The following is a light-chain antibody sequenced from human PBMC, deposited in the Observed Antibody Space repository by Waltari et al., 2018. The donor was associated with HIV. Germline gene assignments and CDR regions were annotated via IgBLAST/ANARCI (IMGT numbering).Light chain of an antibody. CDR1: SSNIESNY. V-gene: IGLV1-47*01. Sequence: QSVLTQPPSASGTPGQTVTIACSGSSSNIESNYFYLYQQLPGRAPKLLIYRNNRRPSGVPDRFSGSKSGTSASLAISGLRSEDEADYYCAAWDDSLSGDVIFGGGTKLTVL. CDR3: AAWDDSLSGDVI. CDR2: RNN. J-gene: IGLJ2*01.